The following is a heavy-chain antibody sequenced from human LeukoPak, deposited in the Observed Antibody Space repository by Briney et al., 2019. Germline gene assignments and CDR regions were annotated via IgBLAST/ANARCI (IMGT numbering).Heavy chain of an antibody. V-gene: IGHV4-34*01. CDR2: INHSGST. CDR3: ARGELRFLEWRYYYYGMDV. CDR1: GGSFSGYY. Sequence: SETLSLTCAVYGGSFSGYYWSWIRQPPGKGLEWIGEINHSGSTNYNPSLKSRVTLSVDKSKNQFSLKLSSVTAADTAVYYCARGELRFLEWRYYYYGMDVWGQGTTVSVS. D-gene: IGHD3-3*01. J-gene: IGHJ6*02.